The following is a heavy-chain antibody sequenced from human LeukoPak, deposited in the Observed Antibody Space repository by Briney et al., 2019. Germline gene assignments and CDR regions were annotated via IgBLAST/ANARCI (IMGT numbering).Heavy chain of an antibody. J-gene: IGHJ6*02. D-gene: IGHD4-17*01. CDR2: ISSGGTTI. CDR3: AREGYVNYGGKYYCGMDV. Sequence: GGSLRLSCAASGFSFSDYYTNWIRQAPGKGLEWVSYISSGGTTINYADSVKGRFTISRDNAKNSLFLQMNSLRAEDTAVYYCAREGYVNYGGKYYCGMDVWGQGTTVTVS. V-gene: IGHV3-11*01. CDR1: GFSFSDYY.